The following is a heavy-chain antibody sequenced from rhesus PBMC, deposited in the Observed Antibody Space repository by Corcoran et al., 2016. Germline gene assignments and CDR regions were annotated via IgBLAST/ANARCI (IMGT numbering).Heavy chain of an antibody. J-gene: IGHJ4*01. CDR3: ARQSVDTAGTTNFDF. CDR1: GYSIRSNNW. D-gene: IGHD1-14*01. V-gene: IGHV4-65*02. Sequence: QVQLQESGPGLVKPSETLSLTCVVSGYSIRSNNWWSWIRQIPGKAMEWIGNSVGNSGDTYYNPSRQRRVTISKDTSKNQLSLKLNAMTAADTAIYYCARQSVDTAGTTNFDFWGQGVLVTVSS. CDR2: SVGNSGDT.